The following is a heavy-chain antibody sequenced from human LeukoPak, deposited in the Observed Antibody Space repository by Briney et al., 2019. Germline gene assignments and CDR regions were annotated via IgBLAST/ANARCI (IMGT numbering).Heavy chain of an antibody. CDR2: IYYSGST. Sequence: SETLSLTCTVSGGSISSSSYYWGWIRQPPGKGLEWIGSIYYSGSTYYNPSLKSRVTISVDTSKNQFSLKLSSATAADTAVYYCARHKKVRSSGYYYEDYYGMDVWGQGTTVTVSS. D-gene: IGHD3-22*01. CDR3: ARHKKVRSSGYYYEDYYGMDV. V-gene: IGHV4-39*01. J-gene: IGHJ6*02. CDR1: GGSISSSSYY.